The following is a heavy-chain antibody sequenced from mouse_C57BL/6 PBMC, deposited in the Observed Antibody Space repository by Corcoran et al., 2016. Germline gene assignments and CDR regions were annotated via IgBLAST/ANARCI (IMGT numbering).Heavy chain of an antibody. D-gene: IGHD3-2*02. CDR2: INTYSGVP. Sequence: QIQLVQSGPELKKPGETVKISCKASGYTFTTYGMSWVKQAPGKGLKWMGWINTYSGVPTYADDFKGRFAFSLETSASTAYLQINNLKNEDTATYFCARNQLRGYYFDYWGQGTTLTVSS. V-gene: IGHV9-3*01. J-gene: IGHJ2*01. CDR3: ARNQLRGYYFDY. CDR1: GYTFTTYG.